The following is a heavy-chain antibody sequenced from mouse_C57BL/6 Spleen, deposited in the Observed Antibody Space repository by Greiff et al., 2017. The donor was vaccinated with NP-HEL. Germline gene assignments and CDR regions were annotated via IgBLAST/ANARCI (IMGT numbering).Heavy chain of an antibody. J-gene: IGHJ4*01. CDR2: ISNGSSTI. D-gene: IGHD1-3*01. V-gene: IGHV5-17*01. Sequence: EVKLVESGGGLVKPGGSLKLSCAASGFTFNDYGMHWVRQAPEKGLEWVAYISNGSSTIYYADTVKGRFTISRDNAKNTLFLQMTSLRSEDTAMYYCARITGLYAMDYWGQGTSVTVSS. CDR3: ARITGLYAMDY. CDR1: GFTFNDYG.